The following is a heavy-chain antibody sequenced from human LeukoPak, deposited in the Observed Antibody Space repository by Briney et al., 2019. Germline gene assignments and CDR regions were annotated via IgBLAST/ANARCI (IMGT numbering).Heavy chain of an antibody. D-gene: IGHD2-21*02. CDR2: INPSGGST. CDR3: ARGYTDIVVVTAISEGEDAFDI. Sequence: ASVKVSCKASGYTFTSYYMHWVRQAPGQGLEWMGIINPSGGSTSYAQKFQGRVTMTRDMSTSTVYMELSRLRSDDTAVYYCARGYTDIVVVTAISEGEDAFDIWGQGTMVTVSS. V-gene: IGHV1-46*01. CDR1: GYTFTSYY. J-gene: IGHJ3*02.